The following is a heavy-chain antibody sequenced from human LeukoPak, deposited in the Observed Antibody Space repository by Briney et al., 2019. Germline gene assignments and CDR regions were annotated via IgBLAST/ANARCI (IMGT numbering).Heavy chain of an antibody. CDR1: GFTFSSHW. V-gene: IGHV3-7*03. Sequence: PGGSLRLSCAASGFTFSSHWMTWVRQAPGKGLEWVANIKQDGSERYYVDSLKGRFTISRDNAKNSLYLEMNSLRVEDTAVYYCARRGDSRGYYFDWGQGTTVTVSS. D-gene: IGHD3-22*01. J-gene: IGHJ6*02. CDR2: IKQDGSER. CDR3: ARRGDSRGYYFD.